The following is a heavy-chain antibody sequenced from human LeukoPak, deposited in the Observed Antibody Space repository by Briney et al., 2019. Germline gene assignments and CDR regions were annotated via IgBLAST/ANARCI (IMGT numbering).Heavy chain of an antibody. Sequence: PGRSLRLSCAASGFTFSSYGVHWVRQAPGKGLEWVAVISYDGSNKYYADSVKGRFTISRDNSKNTLYLQMNSLRAEDTAVYYCAKDGVAAIYYFDYWGQGTLVTVSS. CDR1: GFTFSSYG. J-gene: IGHJ4*02. V-gene: IGHV3-30*18. CDR3: AKDGVAAIYYFDY. D-gene: IGHD1-26*01. CDR2: ISYDGSNK.